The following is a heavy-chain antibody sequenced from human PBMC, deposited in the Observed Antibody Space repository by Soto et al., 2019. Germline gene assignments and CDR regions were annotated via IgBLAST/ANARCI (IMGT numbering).Heavy chain of an antibody. CDR2: MNPNSGNT. V-gene: IGHV1-8*01. CDR1: GDTFTNYD. CDR3: ARGRNGMDV. Sequence: QVQLVQSGAEVKKPGASVKVSCKASGDTFTNYDIKWVRQATGQGLEWMGWMNPNSGNTGYAQKFQGRVTXXRTTSISTAYMELSSLRSEDTAVYYCARGRNGMDVWGQGTTVTVSS. J-gene: IGHJ6*02.